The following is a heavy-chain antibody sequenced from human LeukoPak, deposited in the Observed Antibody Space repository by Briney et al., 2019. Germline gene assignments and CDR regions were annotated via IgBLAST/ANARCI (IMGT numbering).Heavy chain of an antibody. J-gene: IGHJ4*02. D-gene: IGHD6-6*01. Sequence: ASVKVSCKASGYSFTSYGISWVRQAPGQGLEWMGWISAYNGDTNYAQKLQGRVTMTTDTSTSTAYMELRSLRSDDTAIYYCARDLSIADIDYWGQGTLVTVSS. V-gene: IGHV1-18*01. CDR2: ISAYNGDT. CDR1: GYSFTSYG. CDR3: ARDLSIADIDY.